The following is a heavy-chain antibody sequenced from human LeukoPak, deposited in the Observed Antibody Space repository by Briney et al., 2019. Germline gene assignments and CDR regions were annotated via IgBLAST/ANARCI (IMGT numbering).Heavy chain of an antibody. CDR1: GFTFISFG. CDR3: AKQGRDHCSGGSCYLFDY. D-gene: IGHD2-15*01. J-gene: IGHJ4*02. V-gene: IGHV3-30*18. CDR2: ISFDGGDK. Sequence: PGGSLRLSCAASGFTFISFGMHWVRQAPGKGLQWVALISFDGGDKYYADSVKGRFTISRDNSKDTLFLQMNSLSPEDTAVYYCAKQGRDHCSGGSCYLFDYWGQGTLVTVSS.